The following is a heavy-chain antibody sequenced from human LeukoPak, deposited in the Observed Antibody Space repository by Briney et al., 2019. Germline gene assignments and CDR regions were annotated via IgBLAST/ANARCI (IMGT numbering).Heavy chain of an antibody. J-gene: IGHJ5*02. Sequence: ASVKVSCKASGGTFSNYAVSWVRQAPGQGLEWMGGIIPVFEKPNYAQKFQGRVTITTDESTSTAYMELSSLRSEDTAVYYCARGVVVVPAARYNWNYANWFDPWGQGTLVTVSS. V-gene: IGHV1-69*05. CDR2: IIPVFEKP. D-gene: IGHD2-2*01. CDR3: ARGVVVVPAARYNWNYANWFDP. CDR1: GGTFSNYA.